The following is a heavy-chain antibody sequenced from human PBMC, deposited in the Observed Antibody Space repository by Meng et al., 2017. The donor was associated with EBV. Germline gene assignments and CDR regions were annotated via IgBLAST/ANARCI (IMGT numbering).Heavy chain of an antibody. V-gene: IGHV1-69*01. D-gene: IGHD4-17*01. Sequence: VQPVQCGGGVKQPGSSVKVSCKTSGGSLRSFAISWVRQAPGQGLEWMGGIIPLFHTTNYAQKFQGRLHIIADDSSATTYMELSSLRSEDTAIYYCASAEHYGDYVFEYWGQGTLVTVSS. CDR3: ASAEHYGDYVFEY. J-gene: IGHJ4*02. CDR1: GGSLRSFA. CDR2: IIPLFHTT.